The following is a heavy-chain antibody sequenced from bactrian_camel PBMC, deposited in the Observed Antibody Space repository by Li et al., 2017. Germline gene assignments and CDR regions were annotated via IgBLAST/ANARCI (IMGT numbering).Heavy chain of an antibody. CDR3: ATSSRSDCTWKLVPSAYNT. CDR2: IYGGGATYIERT. Sequence: VQLVESGGGSVQAGGSLRLSCVAVQDTTKRNAMAWFRQSPGKEREGLAAIYGGGATYIERTYYADSVKGRFTISKDKSKYTLYLQMHSLQPEDTGMYYCATSSRSDCTWKLVPSAYNTGGQGTQVTVS. CDR1: QDTTKRNA. V-gene: IGHV3S59*01. J-gene: IGHJ4*01. D-gene: IGHD1*01.